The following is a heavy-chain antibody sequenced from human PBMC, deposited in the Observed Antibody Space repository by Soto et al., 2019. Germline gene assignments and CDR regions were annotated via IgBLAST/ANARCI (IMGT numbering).Heavy chain of an antibody. CDR2: ISASGFST. J-gene: IGHJ3*02. V-gene: IGHV3-23*01. Sequence: EAHFLESGGGLVQPGGSLRLSCAASGLAFSNYAISWVRQAPGKGLEWVSTISASGFSTYYADSVKGRFSISSDSSKNTLFLQMNSLRADDTAVYFCATFTFGRPFDTWGQGTMVTVSS. D-gene: IGHD3-16*01. CDR3: ATFTFGRPFDT. CDR1: GLAFSNYA.